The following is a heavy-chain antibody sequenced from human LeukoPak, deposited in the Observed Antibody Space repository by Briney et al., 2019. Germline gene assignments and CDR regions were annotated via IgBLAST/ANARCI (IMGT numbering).Heavy chain of an antibody. D-gene: IGHD5-12*01. V-gene: IGHV3-74*01. CDR3: ARDLGLRGST. Sequence: PGGSLRLSCEASGLTFSNSWMHWVRQIPGKGLVWVSRMYCDMRDISYADSVKGRFTISRDNAKNTVYLQMNGLRGEDTAVYYCARDLGLRGSTWGQGTLVTVSS. J-gene: IGHJ5*02. CDR2: MYCDMRDI. CDR1: GLTFSNSW.